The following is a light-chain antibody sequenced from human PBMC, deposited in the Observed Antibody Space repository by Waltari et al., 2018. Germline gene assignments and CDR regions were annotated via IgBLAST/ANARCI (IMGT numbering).Light chain of an antibody. CDR1: SSDIGGFNY. CDR3: SSYTSRSTSV. Sequence: QSALTQPASVSGSPGQSITISCTGTSSDIGGFNYVSWYQQHPGKAPKLMIYDVNKRPSGGSNRFSGSKSGDTASLTISGLQAEDEAVYYCSSYTSRSTSVFGTGTKVTVL. CDR2: DVN. J-gene: IGLJ1*01. V-gene: IGLV2-14*01.